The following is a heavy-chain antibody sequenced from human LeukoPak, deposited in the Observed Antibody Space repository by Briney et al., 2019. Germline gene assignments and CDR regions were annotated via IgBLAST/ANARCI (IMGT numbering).Heavy chain of an antibody. CDR3: AREGAIVALDY. CDR2: ISSSSSTI. J-gene: IGHJ4*02. D-gene: IGHD5-12*01. CDR1: GFTFSSYS. Sequence: PGGSLRLSCAASGFTFSSYSMNWVRQAPGKGLEWVSYISSSSSTIHYADSVKGRFTISRDNAKNSLYLQMNSLRAEDTAVYYCAREGAIVALDYWGQGTLVTVSS. V-gene: IGHV3-48*01.